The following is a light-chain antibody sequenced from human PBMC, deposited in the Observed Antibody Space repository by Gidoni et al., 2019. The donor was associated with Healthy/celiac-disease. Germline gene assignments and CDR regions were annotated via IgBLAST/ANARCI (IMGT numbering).Light chain of an antibody. V-gene: IGLV2-23*02. CDR2: EVR. CDR3: CSYAGSSTLV. Sequence: QSARTQPAAGSGSPGQSIPISCTGPSSDVGSYNLVSWYQQHPGKAPKLMIYEVRKRPSGVSTRFSGSKSGNTASLTISGLQAEDEADYYCCSYAGSSTLVFGGGTKLPVL. CDR1: SSDVGSYNL. J-gene: IGLJ2*01.